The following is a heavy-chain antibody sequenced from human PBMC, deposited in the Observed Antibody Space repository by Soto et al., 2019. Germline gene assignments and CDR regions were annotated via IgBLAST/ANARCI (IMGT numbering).Heavy chain of an antibody. CDR3: ARDIVSFFDY. Sequence: LRLSCVASGFTFSGYEMNWVRQAPVKGLEWVSYISSSGNIMYYADSVKGRFTISRYNAKNSLYLQMNSLRAEDTAVYYCARDIVSFFDYWGLGTLVTVSS. CDR2: ISSSGNIM. V-gene: IGHV3-48*03. J-gene: IGHJ4*02. CDR1: GFTFSGYE. D-gene: IGHD3-16*02.